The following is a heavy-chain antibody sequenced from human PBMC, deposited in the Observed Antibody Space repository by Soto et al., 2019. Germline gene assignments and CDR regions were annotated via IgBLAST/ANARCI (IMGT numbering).Heavy chain of an antibody. D-gene: IGHD5-18*01. J-gene: IGHJ4*02. CDR1: GFTFSSYG. CDR2: ISYDGSNK. Sequence: QVQLVESGGGVVQPGRSLRLSCAASGFTFSSYGMHWVRQAPGKGLEWVAVISYDGSNKYYADSVKGRFTISRDNSKNTLYLQMNSLRAEDTAVYYCARERGYSYGYSAPSPHYWGQGTLVTVSS. CDR3: ARERGYSYGYSAPSPHY. V-gene: IGHV3-30*03.